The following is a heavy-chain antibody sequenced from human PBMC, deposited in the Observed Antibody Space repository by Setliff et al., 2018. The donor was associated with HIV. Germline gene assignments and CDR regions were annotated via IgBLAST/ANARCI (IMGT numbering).Heavy chain of an antibody. D-gene: IGHD5-12*01. CDR3: AREMATRFDAFDI. CDR2: IYYSGSN. V-gene: IGHV4-59*11. J-gene: IGHJ3*02. CDR1: GGSISSHY. Sequence: SETLSLTCTVSGGSISSHYWSWIRQPPGRGPEWIGYIYYSGSNDCNPSLKNRVTISIDTSKNQVSLKLSSVTAADTAMYYCAREMATRFDAFDIWG.